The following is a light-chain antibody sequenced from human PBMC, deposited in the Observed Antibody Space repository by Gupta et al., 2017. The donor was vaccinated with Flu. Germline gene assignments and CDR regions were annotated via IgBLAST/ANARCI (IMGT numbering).Light chain of an antibody. CDR1: SSDVGGYNY. CDR3: SSYTSSSTLV. CDR2: EVS. Sequence: ALTQPASVSGSPGQSITISCTGTSSDVGGYNYVSWYQQHPGKAPKLMIYEVSNRPSGVSNRFSGSKSGNTASLTISGLQAEDEADYYCSSYTSSSTLVFGGGTKLTVL. J-gene: IGLJ3*02. V-gene: IGLV2-14*01.